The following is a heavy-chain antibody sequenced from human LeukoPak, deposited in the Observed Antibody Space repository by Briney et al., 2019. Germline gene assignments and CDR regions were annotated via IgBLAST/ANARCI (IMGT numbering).Heavy chain of an antibody. J-gene: IGHJ5*02. V-gene: IGHV4-34*01. CDR1: GVSFSGYY. CDR2: INHSGST. Sequence: PSETLCLTCAAYGVSFSGYYWGWIRQPPGMGLEWIGEINHSGSTNYNPSLKNRVTTSFDTPKNQFPQKLSSVTAADTAVYYCARSGGPLNWFDPWGQGTLVTVSS. CDR3: ARSGGPLNWFDP.